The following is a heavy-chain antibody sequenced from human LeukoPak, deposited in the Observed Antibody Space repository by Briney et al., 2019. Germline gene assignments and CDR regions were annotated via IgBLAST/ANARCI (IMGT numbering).Heavy chain of an antibody. V-gene: IGHV4-4*07. Sequence: SETLSLTCTVSGGSISSYYWSWIRQPAGKGLEWIGRIYTSGSTDYNPSLKSRVTISVDTSKNQFSLKLSSVTAADTAVYYCARGYCSSTSCYLFWTWGQGTMVTVSS. D-gene: IGHD2-2*01. CDR1: GGSISSYY. CDR2: IYTSGST. J-gene: IGHJ3*01. CDR3: ARGYCSSTSCYLFWT.